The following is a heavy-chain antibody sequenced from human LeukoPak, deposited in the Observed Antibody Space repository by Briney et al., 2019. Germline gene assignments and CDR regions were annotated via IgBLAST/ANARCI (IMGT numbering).Heavy chain of an antibody. CDR2: INSDGSST. CDR3: ASNVGPTIDY. J-gene: IGHJ4*02. D-gene: IGHD1-26*01. V-gene: IGHV3-74*01. CDR1: GVTFSTYW. Sequence: GGSRRLCCAAAGVTFSTYWMHWVRQAPGKGLVWVSRINSDGSSTSYAESVKGRFTISRDNAKNTLYLQMNSLRAVATAVYYCASNVGPTIDYWGQGTLVTVSS.